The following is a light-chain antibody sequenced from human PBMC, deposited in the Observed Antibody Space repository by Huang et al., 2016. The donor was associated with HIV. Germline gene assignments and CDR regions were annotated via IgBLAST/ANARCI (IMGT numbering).Light chain of an antibody. Sequence: EIVLTQSPGTLSLSPGERASLSCRASQSVSSSYSAWYQQKPGQAPRLLIYGASSRATGIPDRFSGSGSGTDFTLTISRLQPEDFAVYYCQQYGRSPLTFGGGTKVEI. J-gene: IGKJ4*01. CDR1: QSVSSSY. V-gene: IGKV3-20*01. CDR2: GAS. CDR3: QQYGRSPLT.